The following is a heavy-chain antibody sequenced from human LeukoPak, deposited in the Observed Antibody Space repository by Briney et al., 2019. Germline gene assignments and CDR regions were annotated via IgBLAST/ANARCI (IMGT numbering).Heavy chain of an antibody. D-gene: IGHD6-13*01. CDR3: AKDQAVANYYFDF. Sequence: GGSLRLSCAASGFTFSSYAMHWVRQAPGKGLEWVAVISCDGSNKYYADSVKGRFTISRDNSKNTLSLQMNSLRAEDTAVYYCAKDQAVANYYFDFWGQGTLVTVSS. CDR1: GFTFSSYA. J-gene: IGHJ4*02. CDR2: ISCDGSNK. V-gene: IGHV3-30-3*01.